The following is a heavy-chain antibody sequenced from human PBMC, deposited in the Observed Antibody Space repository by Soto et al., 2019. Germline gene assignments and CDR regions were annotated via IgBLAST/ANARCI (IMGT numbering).Heavy chain of an antibody. CDR2: IYYSGST. J-gene: IGHJ6*02. V-gene: IGHV4-59*01. Sequence: PSETLSLTCTVSGGSISSYYWSWIRQPPGKGLEWIGYIYYSGSTNYNPSLKSRVTISVDTSKNQFSLKLSSVTAADTAVYYCARDLGIIAVAGTRYGMDVWGQGTTVTVSS. D-gene: IGHD6-19*01. CDR3: ARDLGIIAVAGTRYGMDV. CDR1: GGSISSYY.